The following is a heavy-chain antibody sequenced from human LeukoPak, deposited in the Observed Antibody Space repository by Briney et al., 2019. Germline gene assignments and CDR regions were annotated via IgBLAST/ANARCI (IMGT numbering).Heavy chain of an antibody. Sequence: SETLSLTCTVSGGSISSYYWSWIRQPARKGLEWIGRIYTSGSTNYNPSLKSRVTMSVDTSKNQFSLKLSSVTAADTAVYYCARAEDYYGSGSYLDYWGQGTLVTVSS. CDR2: IYTSGST. D-gene: IGHD3-10*01. CDR3: ARAEDYYGSGSYLDY. CDR1: GGSISSYY. V-gene: IGHV4-4*07. J-gene: IGHJ4*02.